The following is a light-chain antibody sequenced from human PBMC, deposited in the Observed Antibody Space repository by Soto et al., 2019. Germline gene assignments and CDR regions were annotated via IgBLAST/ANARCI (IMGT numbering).Light chain of an antibody. CDR2: DAS. V-gene: IGKV1-5*01. J-gene: IGKJ1*01. Sequence: EIRINQSPATVPGSNGDRVTXTCRASENISRWLAWYQQKPGKAPKLLIYDASILESGVPSRFSGRGSGTEFTLTISSLQPDDFAAYYCQHYNSCSESFGQGTKVDIK. CDR3: QHYNSCSES. CDR1: ENISRW.